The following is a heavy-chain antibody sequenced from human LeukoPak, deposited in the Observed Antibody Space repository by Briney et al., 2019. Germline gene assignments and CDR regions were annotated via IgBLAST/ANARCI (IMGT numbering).Heavy chain of an antibody. CDR1: GFTFSSLA. Sequence: GGSLRLSCTASGFTFSSLATTWVRQAPGKGLEWVSTIRSNGDTTYNADSVKGRFTISRDNSKNTLYLELNSLRVEDTATFYCAKGQELDDGVFDSWGQGTMVTVSS. CDR2: IRSNGDTT. V-gene: IGHV3-23*01. CDR3: AKGQELDDGVFDS. D-gene: IGHD1-1*01. J-gene: IGHJ4*02.